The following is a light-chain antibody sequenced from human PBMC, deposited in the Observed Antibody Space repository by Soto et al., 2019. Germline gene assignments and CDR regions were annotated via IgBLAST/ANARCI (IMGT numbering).Light chain of an antibody. CDR3: QQSIGAPPT. CDR2: AAY. V-gene: IGKV3-20*01. J-gene: IGKJ1*01. Sequence: EIVLTQSPCTLSLSPGERAALSCRASQSVSSKFLAWYQQKPGQAPRLLSYAAYNRATGIPERCSGSGSVTDFTVTIRRLKHVDFAVYYCQQSIGAPPTFGQGANVE. CDR1: QSVSSKF.